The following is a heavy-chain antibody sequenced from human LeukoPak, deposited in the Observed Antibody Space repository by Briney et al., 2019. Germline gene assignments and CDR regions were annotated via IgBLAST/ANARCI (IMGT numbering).Heavy chain of an antibody. D-gene: IGHD5-18*01. CDR1: GYTFTGHY. CDR2: INPNSGGT. Sequence: ASVKVSCKASGYTFTGHYMHWVRQAPGQGLEWMGWINPNSGGTNYAQKFQGRVTMTRDTSISTAYMELSRLRSDDTAVYYCARAVDTAMGPIDYWGQGTLVTVSS. CDR3: ARAVDTAMGPIDY. V-gene: IGHV1-2*02. J-gene: IGHJ4*02.